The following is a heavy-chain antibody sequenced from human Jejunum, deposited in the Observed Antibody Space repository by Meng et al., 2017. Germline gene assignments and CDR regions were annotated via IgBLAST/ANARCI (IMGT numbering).Heavy chain of an antibody. V-gene: IGHV7-4-1*02. CDR1: GYTFTNYA. CDR2: INTNTGKP. Sequence: QVQLLQSGSELKRPGASVKVSCKSSGYTFTNYAINWVRQSPGQGLQWMGRINTNTGKPTYAQDFTGRFVFSLDTSVTTAYLEISSLEAEDTATYYCARDMYSYGYYDYWGQGTLVTVSS. D-gene: IGHD5-18*01. J-gene: IGHJ4*02. CDR3: ARDMYSYGYYDY.